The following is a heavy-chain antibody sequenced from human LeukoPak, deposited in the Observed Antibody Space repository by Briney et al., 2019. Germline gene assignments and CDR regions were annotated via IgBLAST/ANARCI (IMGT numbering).Heavy chain of an antibody. D-gene: IGHD3-22*01. CDR1: GFTFSTYG. CDR2: ISYDGSNK. CDR3: ARDYYDSSGPTPLGY. V-gene: IGHV3-30*03. Sequence: GRSLRLSCAASGFTFSTYGMHWVRQAPGKGLEWVATISYDGSNKNYADSVKGRFTISRDNSRNTLYLQMNSLRPEDTAVYYCARDYYDSSGPTPLGYWGQGTLVTVSS. J-gene: IGHJ4*02.